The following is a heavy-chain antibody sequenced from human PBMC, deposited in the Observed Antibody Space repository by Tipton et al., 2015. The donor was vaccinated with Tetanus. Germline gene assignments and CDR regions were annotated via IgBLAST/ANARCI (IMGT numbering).Heavy chain of an antibody. CDR1: GGSSSSFY. CDR2: INHRGGT. Sequence: KPSETLSLACGVSGGSSSSFYWSWIRQPPGKGLEWIGEINHRGGTSYNPSLKSRVTIPVDTSKSQFSLRLTSVTAADTAVYYCARSKLLWFGESLSGFDSWGQGTLVTVSA. J-gene: IGHJ4*02. D-gene: IGHD3-10*01. CDR3: ARSKLLWFGESLSGFDS. V-gene: IGHV4-34*01.